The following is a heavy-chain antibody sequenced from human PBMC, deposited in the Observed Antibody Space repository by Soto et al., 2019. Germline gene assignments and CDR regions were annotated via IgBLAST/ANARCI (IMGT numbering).Heavy chain of an antibody. CDR2: LTNNGGTT. V-gene: IGHV3-64*01. D-gene: IGHD6-13*01. CDR1: GFTFSTYA. CDR3: ASASSSTWYFAY. Sequence: EVQLVESGGGLVQPGGSLRLSCAASGFTFSTYAMHWVRQAPGKGLEYVSALTNNGGTTYYASSVKGRFTISRDNSKNTLYLQMGSLRAEDMAVYYFASASSSTWYFAYWGQGTLVTVSS. J-gene: IGHJ4*02.